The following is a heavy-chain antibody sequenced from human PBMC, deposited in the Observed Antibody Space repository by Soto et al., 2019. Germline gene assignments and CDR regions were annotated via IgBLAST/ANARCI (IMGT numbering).Heavy chain of an antibody. J-gene: IGHJ6*02. V-gene: IGHV5-10-1*01. CDR3: ARQQSPSITIFGVVDGGMDV. D-gene: IGHD3-3*01. CDR2: IDPSDSYT. CDR1: GYSFTSYW. Sequence: GESLKISCKGSGYSFTSYWISWVRQMPGKGLEWMGRIDPSDSYTNYSPSFQGHVTISADKSISTAYLQWSSLKASDTAMYYCARQQSPSITIFGVVDGGMDVWGQGTTVTVSS.